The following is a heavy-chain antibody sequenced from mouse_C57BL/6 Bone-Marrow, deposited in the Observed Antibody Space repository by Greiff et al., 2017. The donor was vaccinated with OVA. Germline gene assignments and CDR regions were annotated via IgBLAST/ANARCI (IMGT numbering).Heavy chain of an antibody. Sequence: EVQLKESGAELVRPGASVKLSCTASGFNIKDDYMHWVKQRPEQGLEWIGWIDPENGDTEYASKFQGKATITADTSSNTAYLQLSSLTSEDTAVYYCTTGLGPDFDYWGQGTTLTVSS. V-gene: IGHV14-4*01. CDR2: IDPENGDT. CDR3: TTGLGPDFDY. D-gene: IGHD4-1*01. J-gene: IGHJ2*01. CDR1: GFNIKDDY.